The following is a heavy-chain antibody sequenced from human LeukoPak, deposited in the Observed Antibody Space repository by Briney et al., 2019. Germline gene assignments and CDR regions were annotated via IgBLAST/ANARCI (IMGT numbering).Heavy chain of an antibody. CDR2: IYYSGST. CDR1: GGSISSYY. Sequence: PSETLSLTCTVYGGSISSYYWSWIRQPPRKGLEWIGYIYYSGSTNYNPSLKSRVTISVDTSKNQFSLKLSSVTAADTAVYYCARDMGEWDAFDIWGQGTMVTVSS. D-gene: IGHD1-26*01. J-gene: IGHJ3*02. CDR3: ARDMGEWDAFDI. V-gene: IGHV4-59*01.